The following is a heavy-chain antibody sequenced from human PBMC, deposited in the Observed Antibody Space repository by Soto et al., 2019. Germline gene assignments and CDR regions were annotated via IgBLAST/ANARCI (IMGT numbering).Heavy chain of an antibody. J-gene: IGHJ4*02. D-gene: IGHD1-1*01. Sequence: PGESLKISCKGSGHTFTSYWIAWVRQLPGKGLEWMGVIYPGDSDTRYSPSFQGQVTISADRSISTAYLQWSSLKASDTAMYYCARQVEMATTGFDYWGQGTLVTV. CDR1: GHTFTSYW. V-gene: IGHV5-51*01. CDR2: IYPGDSDT. CDR3: ARQVEMATTGFDY.